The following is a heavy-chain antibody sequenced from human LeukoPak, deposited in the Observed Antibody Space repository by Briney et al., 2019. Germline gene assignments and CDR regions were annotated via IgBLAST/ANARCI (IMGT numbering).Heavy chain of an antibody. CDR2: IYYSGST. V-gene: IGHV4-39*07. D-gene: IGHD6-19*01. CDR3: AREVLEGIAVVDP. CDR1: GDSISSSSYY. J-gene: IGHJ5*02. Sequence: PSETLSLTCTVSGDSISSSSYYWGWVRQPPGKGLEWIGSIYYSGSTYYNPSLKSRVTISVDTSKNQFSLNLSSVTAADTAVYYCAREVLEGIAVVDPWGQGTLVTVSS.